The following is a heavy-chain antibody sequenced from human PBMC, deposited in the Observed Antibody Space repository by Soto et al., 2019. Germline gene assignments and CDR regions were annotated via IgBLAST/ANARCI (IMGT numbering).Heavy chain of an antibody. CDR2: INHSGST. CDR1: GGSFSGYY. J-gene: IGHJ6*02. Sequence: PSETLSLTCAVYGGSFSGYYWSWIRQPPGKGLEWIGEINHSGSTNYNPSLKSRVTISVDTSKNQFSLKLSSVTAADTAVYYCAIWDRYSSSWPDYYYYYGMDVWGQGTTVTVSS. CDR3: AIWDRYSSSWPDYYYYYGMDV. D-gene: IGHD6-13*01. V-gene: IGHV4-34*01.